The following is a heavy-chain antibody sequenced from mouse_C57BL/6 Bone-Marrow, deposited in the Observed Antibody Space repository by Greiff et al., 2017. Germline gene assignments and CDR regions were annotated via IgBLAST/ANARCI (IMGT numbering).Heavy chain of an antibody. CDR1: GYSFTNYL. CDR2: INPGSGGT. CDR3: ARYGYYGDY. Sequence: VQLQQSGAELVRPGTSVKVSCKASGYSFTNYLIEWVKQRPGQGLEWIGVINPGSGGTNYNEKFKGKATLTADKSSSTAYMQLSSRTSEDSAVYFCARYGYYGDYWGQETSVTVSS. V-gene: IGHV1-54*01. D-gene: IGHD1-1*01. J-gene: IGHJ4*01.